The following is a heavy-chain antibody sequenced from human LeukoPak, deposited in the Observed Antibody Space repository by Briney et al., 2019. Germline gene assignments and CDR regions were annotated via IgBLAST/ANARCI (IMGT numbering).Heavy chain of an antibody. CDR3: ASLTLSSGWYARTPYYFDY. Sequence: PGESLRLSCAASGFTFSSYSMNWVRQAPGKGLEWVSSISSSSSYIYYADSVKGRFTISRDNAKNSLYLQMNSLRAEDTAVYYCASLTLSSGWYARTPYYFDYWGQGTLVTVSS. CDR2: ISSSSSYI. V-gene: IGHV3-21*01. J-gene: IGHJ4*02. CDR1: GFTFSSYS. D-gene: IGHD6-19*01.